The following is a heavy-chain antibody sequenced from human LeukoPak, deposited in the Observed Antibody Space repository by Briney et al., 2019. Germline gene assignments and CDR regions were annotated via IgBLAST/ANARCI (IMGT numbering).Heavy chain of an antibody. D-gene: IGHD6-19*01. CDR2: MNPNSGNT. V-gene: IGHV1-8*03. CDR1: GYTFTSYD. CDR3: ARLIVSSGWLNRYYYYYMDV. Sequence: GASVKVSCKASGYTFTSYDINWVRQATGQGLEWMGWMNPNSGNTGYAQKFQGRVTITRNTSISTAYMELSSLRSEDTAVYYCARLIVSSGWLNRYYYYYMDVWGKGTPVTASS. J-gene: IGHJ6*03.